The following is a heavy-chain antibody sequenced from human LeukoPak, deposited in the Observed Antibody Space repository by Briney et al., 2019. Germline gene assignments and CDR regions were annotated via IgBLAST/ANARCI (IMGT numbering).Heavy chain of an antibody. D-gene: IGHD6-19*01. V-gene: IGHV3-21*01. CDR3: ARDPRGISVGGAGFFDY. CDR1: GFNFFTYN. CDR2: ISSSGGYM. Sequence: GGSLRLSCAASGFNFFTYNMNWVRQAPGKGLEWVSSISSSGGYMYYADSVKGRFTISRDNAKNSLYLQTNSLTAEDTALYYCARDPRGISVGGAGFFDYWGQGALVTVSS. J-gene: IGHJ4*02.